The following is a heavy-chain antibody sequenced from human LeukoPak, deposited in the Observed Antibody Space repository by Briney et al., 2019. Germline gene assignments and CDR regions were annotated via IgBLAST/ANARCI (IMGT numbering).Heavy chain of an antibody. CDR3: AKGGYCTNGVCYELDY. CDR1: GFTFSSYA. CDR2: ISGSGGST. J-gene: IGHJ4*02. V-gene: IGHV3-23*01. D-gene: IGHD2-8*01. Sequence: GGSLRLSCAASGFTFSSYAMSWVRQAPGKGLEWVSAISGSGGSTYYADSVKGRFTLSRDNSKNTLFLQMNSLRAKDTAVYYCAKGGYCTNGVCYELDYWGQGTLGTVSS.